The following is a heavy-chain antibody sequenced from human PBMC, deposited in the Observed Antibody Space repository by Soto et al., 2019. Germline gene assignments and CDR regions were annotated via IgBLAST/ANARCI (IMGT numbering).Heavy chain of an antibody. CDR2: IWYDGSNK. D-gene: IGHD1-26*01. CDR1: GFTFSSYG. V-gene: IGHV3-33*01. CDR3: ARDSGGSYVY. Sequence: QVQLVESGGGVVQPGRSLRLSCAASGFTFSSYGMHWVRQAPGKGLEWVAVIWYDGSNKYYADSVKGRFTISRDNSKNTLYLQMNSLRAEDTAVYYCARDSGGSYVYWGQGTLVTVSS. J-gene: IGHJ4*02.